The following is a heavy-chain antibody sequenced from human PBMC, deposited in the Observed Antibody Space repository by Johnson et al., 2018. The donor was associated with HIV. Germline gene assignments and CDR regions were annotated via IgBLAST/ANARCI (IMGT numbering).Heavy chain of an antibody. CDR1: GFTVSSDY. D-gene: IGHD3-10*01. V-gene: IGHV3-66*02. CDR3: ARARTYYYGSGIYYVLDI. J-gene: IGHJ3*02. CDR2: IYSSAAT. Sequence: VHLVESGGGVVRPGGSLRLSCVASGFTVSSDYMSWVRQAPGKGLEWVSVIYSSAATNYADSVKGRFTISRDNSKNTLYLQMSSLRVEDTAEYYCARARTYYYGSGIYYVLDIWGQGTMVTVSS.